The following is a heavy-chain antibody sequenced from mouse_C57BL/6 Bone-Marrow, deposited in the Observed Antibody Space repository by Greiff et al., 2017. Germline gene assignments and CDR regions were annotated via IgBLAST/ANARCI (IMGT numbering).Heavy chain of an antibody. J-gene: IGHJ3*01. CDR1: GFNITDDY. CDR3: TLPGMAY. Sequence: VQLQQSGAELVRPGASVKLSCTASGFNITDDYMHWVKQRPEQGLEWIGWIDPKSGDTEYDSKFQGKATITADTSSNTAYLQLSSLTSEDTAVYYCTLPGMAYWGQGTLVTVSS. CDR2: IDPKSGDT. V-gene: IGHV14-4*01.